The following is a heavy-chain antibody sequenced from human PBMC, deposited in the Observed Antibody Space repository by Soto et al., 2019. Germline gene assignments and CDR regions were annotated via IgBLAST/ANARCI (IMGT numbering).Heavy chain of an antibody. CDR3: ARHLRRGPVVKGMDV. CDR2: IYYSGTT. CDR1: GGSIISSGYY. D-gene: IGHD3-10*01. V-gene: IGHV4-39*01. Sequence: SETLCLTCTVSGGSIISSGYYGGWTRQPPGKGLEWIGSIYYSGTTYYDPSLKSRVTMSVDTSKNQFSLKLSSMTAADTAVYYCARHLRRGPVVKGMDVWGQGTTVT. J-gene: IGHJ6*02.